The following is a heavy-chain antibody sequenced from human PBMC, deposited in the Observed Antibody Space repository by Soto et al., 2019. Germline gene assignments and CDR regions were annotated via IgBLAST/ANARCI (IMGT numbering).Heavy chain of an antibody. CDR3: ARDSAGTTVTTSDY. Sequence: ASVKVSCKASGYTFTSYGISWVRQAPGQGLEWMGWISAYNGNTNYAQKLQGRVTMTTDTSTSTAYMELRSLRSDDTAVYYCARDSAGTTVTTSDYWGQGTLVTVSS. V-gene: IGHV1-18*04. D-gene: IGHD4-17*01. CDR1: GYTFTSYG. CDR2: ISAYNGNT. J-gene: IGHJ4*02.